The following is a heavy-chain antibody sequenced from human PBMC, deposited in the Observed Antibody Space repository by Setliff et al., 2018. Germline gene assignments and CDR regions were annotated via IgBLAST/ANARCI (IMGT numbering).Heavy chain of an antibody. CDR1: GASINSLSW. Sequence: SETLSLTCAVTGASINSLSWWSWVRQFPGKGLEWIGEINHRGSTNYNPSLKSRVTISIDTSKDQFSLKLISMTAADTAVYYCARGRNIAARLLDSWGQGTLVTSPQ. CDR3: ARGRNIAARLLDS. CDR2: INHRGST. V-gene: IGHV4-4*02. D-gene: IGHD6-6*01. J-gene: IGHJ4*02.